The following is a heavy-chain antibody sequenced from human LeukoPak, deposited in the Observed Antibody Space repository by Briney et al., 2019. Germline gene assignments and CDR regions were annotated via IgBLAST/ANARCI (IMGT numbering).Heavy chain of an antibody. CDR2: IYHSGSN. J-gene: IGHJ2*01. Sequence: SETLSLTCTVSGYSISSGYYWGWIRQPPGKGLEWIGSIYHSGSNYNNPSLKSRVTISMDTSKNQFSLELSGVTAADTAVYYCARDPRTGGSWYFDLWGRGTLVIVSS. CDR3: ARDPRTGGSWYFDL. V-gene: IGHV4-38-2*02. CDR1: GYSISSGYY. D-gene: IGHD3-16*01.